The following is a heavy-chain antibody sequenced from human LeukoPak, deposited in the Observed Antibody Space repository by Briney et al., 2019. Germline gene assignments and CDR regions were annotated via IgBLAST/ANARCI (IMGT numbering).Heavy chain of an antibody. CDR1: GFTVSTNY. D-gene: IGHD5-18*01. Sequence: GGSLRLSCAASGFTVSTNYMSWVRQAPGKGLEWVSVIYSGGSTYYADSVKGRFTISRDNSKNTLYLQMNSLRAEDTAVYYCAKSFSRAMVISELWNNFDYWGQGTLVTVSS. CDR2: IYSGGST. J-gene: IGHJ4*02. V-gene: IGHV3-53*01. CDR3: AKSFSRAMVISELWNNFDY.